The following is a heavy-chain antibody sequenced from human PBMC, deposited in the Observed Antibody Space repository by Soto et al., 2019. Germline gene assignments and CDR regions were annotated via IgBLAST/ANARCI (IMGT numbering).Heavy chain of an antibody. Sequence: ETLSLTCTVSSGSISVTDVFWGWVRQPPGKGLEWIGNVDYSGTAYFSPSLATRVTFHVDTSKNQFSLTLYSVTAADTAVYYCARITGRHLDYWGQGILVTVSS. CDR2: VDYSGTA. CDR1: SGSISVTDVF. D-gene: IGHD1-20*01. CDR3: ARITGRHLDY. V-gene: IGHV4-39*01. J-gene: IGHJ4*02.